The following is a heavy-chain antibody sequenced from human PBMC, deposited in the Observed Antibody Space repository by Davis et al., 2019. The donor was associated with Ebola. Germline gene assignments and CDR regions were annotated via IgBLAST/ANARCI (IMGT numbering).Heavy chain of an antibody. CDR2: IYYSGST. Sequence: MPSETLSLTCAVSGGSISSSNWWSWVRQPPGKGLEWIGSIYYSGSTYYNPSLKSRVTISVDTSKNQFSLKLSSVTAADTAVYYCAGITVTKEWLFDYWGQGTLVTVSS. CDR3: AGITVTKEWLFDY. CDR1: GGSISSSNW. J-gene: IGHJ4*02. D-gene: IGHD4-17*01. V-gene: IGHV4-39*01.